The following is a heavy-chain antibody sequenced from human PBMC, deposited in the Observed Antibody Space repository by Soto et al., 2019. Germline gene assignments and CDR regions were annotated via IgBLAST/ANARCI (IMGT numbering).Heavy chain of an antibody. D-gene: IGHD3-10*01. V-gene: IGHV1-69*02. J-gene: IGHJ4*02. CDR1: RDTFSFYT. CDR2: INPIVSMS. Sequence: QVQLVQSGTEVKKPGSSVKVSCKASRDTFSFYTINWVRQAPGLGLEWVGRINPIVSMSNYAQKFQGRVSMTADKSTSTAYMELRSLRSDDTAMYFSAASYGSGYRAFDYWGQGALVIVSS. CDR3: AASYGSGYRAFDY.